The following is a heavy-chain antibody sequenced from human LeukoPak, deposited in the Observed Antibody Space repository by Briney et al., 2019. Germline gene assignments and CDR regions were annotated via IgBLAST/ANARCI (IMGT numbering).Heavy chain of an antibody. D-gene: IGHD2-2*02. CDR3: ARDGARFIGYCSGTSCYRYFDC. CDR2: ISYDGSNE. Sequence: QSGGSLRLSCAASGFTFSSYAMHWVRQAPGKGLEWVAVISYDGSNEYYADSVKGRFTVSRDNSKNTLYLQMNTLRAEDTAVYYCARDGARFIGYCSGTSCYRYFDCWGQGTLVTVSS. CDR1: GFTFSSYA. J-gene: IGHJ4*02. V-gene: IGHV3-30-3*01.